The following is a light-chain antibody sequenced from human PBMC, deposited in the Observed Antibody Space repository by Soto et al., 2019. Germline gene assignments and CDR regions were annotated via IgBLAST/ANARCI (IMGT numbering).Light chain of an antibody. CDR3: QNYNSYLLT. V-gene: IGKV2-28*01. CDR1: QSLLHSNGYNY. CDR2: LGS. Sequence: DIVMTQSPLSLPVTPGEPASISCRSSQSLLHSNGYNYLDWYLQKPGQSPQLLIYLGSNRASGVPAGCSGSGSGTKFTLTISSLQPDVLATYYCQNYNSYLLTSGGGTKVEIK. J-gene: IGKJ4*01.